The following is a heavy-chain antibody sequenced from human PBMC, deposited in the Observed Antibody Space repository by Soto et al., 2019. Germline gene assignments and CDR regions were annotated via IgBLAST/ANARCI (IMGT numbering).Heavy chain of an antibody. CDR2: IIPIFGTA. CDR1: GGTFSSYA. J-gene: IGHJ6*02. Sequence: QVQLVQSGAEVKKPGSSVKVSCKASGGTFSSYAISWVRQAPGQGLEWMGGIIPIFGTANYAQKFQGRVTITADKSTSTAYMELSSLRSEDTAEYYCATSHRAAMGTFYYYYGMDVWGQGTTVTVSS. D-gene: IGHD5-18*01. CDR3: ATSHRAAMGTFYYYYGMDV. V-gene: IGHV1-69*06.